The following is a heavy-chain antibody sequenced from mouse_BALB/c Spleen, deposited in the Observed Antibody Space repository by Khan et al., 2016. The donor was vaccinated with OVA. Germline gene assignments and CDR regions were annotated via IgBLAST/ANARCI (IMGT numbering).Heavy chain of an antibody. CDR3: ARGGYGSFAY. J-gene: IGHJ3*01. V-gene: IGHV1-7*01. Sequence: QVQLKQSGVELAKPGASVKMSCKASGYSFTSYWKHWVRQRPGQGLEWIGYINPSTGYTVYNQKFKDKATLTADKSSSTAYMQLSSLTSEDSAVYYCARGGYGSFAYWGQGTLVTVPA. CDR1: GYSFTSYW. CDR2: INPSTGYT. D-gene: IGHD2-2*01.